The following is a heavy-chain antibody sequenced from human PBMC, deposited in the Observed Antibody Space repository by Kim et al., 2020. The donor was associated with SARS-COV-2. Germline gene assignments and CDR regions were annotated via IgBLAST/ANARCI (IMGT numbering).Heavy chain of an antibody. J-gene: IGHJ4*02. D-gene: IGHD3-22*01. CDR2: IYYSGST. CDR1: GGSISSSSYY. CDR3: ARHHWVYDSSGYYQQFDY. V-gene: IGHV4-39*01. Sequence: SETLSLTCTASGGSISSSSYYWGWLRQPPGQGLEWIGSIYYSGSTYYNPSLKSRVTISVDTSKNQFSLKLSSVTAADTAVYYCARHHWVYDSSGYYQQFDYWGQGTLVTVSS.